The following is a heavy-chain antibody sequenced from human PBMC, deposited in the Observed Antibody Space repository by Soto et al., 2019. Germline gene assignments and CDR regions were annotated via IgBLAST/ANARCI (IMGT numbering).Heavy chain of an antibody. J-gene: IGHJ4*02. D-gene: IGHD3-10*01. V-gene: IGHV3-23*01. Sequence: GGSLRLSCAASGFTFSSYAMSWVRQAPGKGLEWVSAISGSGGSTYYADSVKGRFTISRDNSKNTLYLQMNSLRAEDTAVYYCAKDSGPYGSGSYYGYWGQGTLVTVSS. CDR1: GFTFSSYA. CDR2: ISGSGGST. CDR3: AKDSGPYGSGSYYGY.